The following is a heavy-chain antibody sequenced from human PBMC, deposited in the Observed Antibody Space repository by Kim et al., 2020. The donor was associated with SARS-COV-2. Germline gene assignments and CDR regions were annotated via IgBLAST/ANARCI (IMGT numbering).Heavy chain of an antibody. CDR2: INHSGST. CDR1: GGSFSGYY. V-gene: IGHV4-34*01. J-gene: IGHJ3*02. D-gene: IGHD3-10*01. Sequence: SETLSLTCAVYGGSFSGYYWSWIRQPPGKGLEWIGEINHSGSTNYNPSLKSRVTISVDTSKNQFSLKLSSVTAADTAVYYCARVRGVISGDAFDIWGQGTMVTVSS. CDR3: ARVRGVISGDAFDI.